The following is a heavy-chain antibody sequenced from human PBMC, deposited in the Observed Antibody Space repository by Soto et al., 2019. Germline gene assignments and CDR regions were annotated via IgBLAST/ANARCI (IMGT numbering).Heavy chain of an antibody. Sequence: GGSLRLSCAASGFTFSSYEMSWVRQAPGKGLEWVSYVSGSGSNIYYADSVKGRFTISRDNAKNSLYLQMDSLRAEDTAVYYCARGGYSYGFDYWGQGTPVTVSS. CDR3: ARGGYSYGFDY. CDR2: VSGSGSNI. J-gene: IGHJ4*02. D-gene: IGHD5-18*01. CDR1: GFTFSSYE. V-gene: IGHV3-48*03.